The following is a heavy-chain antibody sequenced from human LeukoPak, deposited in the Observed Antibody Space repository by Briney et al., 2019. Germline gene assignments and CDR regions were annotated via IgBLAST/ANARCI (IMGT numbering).Heavy chain of an antibody. CDR1: VDGLSINTTA. CDR2: TYYKSQRYT. CDR3: ARDIFGGGSGQWGYFYVMDV. D-gene: IGHD3-16*01. Sequence: SQSLSLTRAISVDGLSINTTAGNSTSHSPSRGRGWVETTYYKSQRYTDYAMSVKRRITINPDTSKNQSSLQLSSVTPDYTAVYYWARDIFGGGSGQWGYFYVMDVWGQGTTVTVSS. V-gene: IGHV6-1*01. J-gene: IGHJ6*02.